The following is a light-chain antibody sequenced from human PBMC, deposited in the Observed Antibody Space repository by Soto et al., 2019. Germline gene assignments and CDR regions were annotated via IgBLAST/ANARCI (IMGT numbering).Light chain of an antibody. CDR1: QSVLTTSTNKNS. Sequence: DIVMTQSPDSLAVSLGERATINCKASQSVLTTSTNKNSLAWYQQRPGQPPKVLIYWASTRASGVPDRFSGSVSGTDFTLTSSSLQPEDVAVYYCQQYHSTPRTFGQGTKVEIK. CDR3: QQYHSTPRT. J-gene: IGKJ1*01. CDR2: WAS. V-gene: IGKV4-1*01.